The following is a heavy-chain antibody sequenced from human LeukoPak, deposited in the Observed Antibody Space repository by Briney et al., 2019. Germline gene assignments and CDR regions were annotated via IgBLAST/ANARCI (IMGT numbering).Heavy chain of an antibody. V-gene: IGHV1-46*01. J-gene: IGHJ6*04. Sequence: ASVKVSCRASGYTFTSYYMHWVRQAPGQGLEWMGIINPSGGSTSYAQKFQGRVTMTRDTSTSTVYMELSSLRSEDTAVYYCAREGWFGEYVLEYYGMDVWGKGTTVTVSS. CDR3: AREGWFGEYVLEYYGMDV. CDR1: GYTFTSYY. D-gene: IGHD3-10*01. CDR2: INPSGGST.